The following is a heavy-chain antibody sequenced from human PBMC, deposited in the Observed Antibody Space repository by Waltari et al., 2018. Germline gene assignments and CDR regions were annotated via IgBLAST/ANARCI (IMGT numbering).Heavy chain of an antibody. CDR1: GYSISSGYY. Sequence: QESGPGLVKPSETLSLTCAVSGYSISSGYYWGWIRQPPGKALEWLALIYWNDDKRYSPSLKSRLTITKDTSKNQVVLTMTNMDPVDTATYYCAHGYYYDSSGYYPHDAFDIWGQGTMVTVSS. J-gene: IGHJ3*02. CDR3: AHGYYYDSSGYYPHDAFDI. V-gene: IGHV2-5*01. CDR2: IYWNDDK. D-gene: IGHD3-22*01.